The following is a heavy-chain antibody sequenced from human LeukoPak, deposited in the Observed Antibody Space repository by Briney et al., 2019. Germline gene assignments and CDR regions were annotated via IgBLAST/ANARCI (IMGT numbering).Heavy chain of an antibody. J-gene: IGHJ3*02. CDR1: GFTFSNYW. Sequence: GGSLRLSCAASGFTFSNYWMHWVRQAPGKGLEWVAFIRYDGSNKYYADSVKGRFTISRDNSKNTLYLQMNSLRAEDRAVYYCASRDYYDSSGHPDAFDIWGQGTMVIVSS. CDR3: ASRDYYDSSGHPDAFDI. V-gene: IGHV3-30*02. CDR2: IRYDGSNK. D-gene: IGHD3-22*01.